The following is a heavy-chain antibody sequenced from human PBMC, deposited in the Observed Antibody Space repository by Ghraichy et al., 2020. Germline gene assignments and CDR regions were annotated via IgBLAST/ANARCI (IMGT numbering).Heavy chain of an antibody. J-gene: IGHJ6*02. CDR3: ARDGYFPGIGYYYYGMDV. CDR2: IKQDGSEK. Sequence: GGSLRLSCAASGFTFSSYWMSWVRQAPGKGLEWVANIKQDGSEKYYVDSVKGRFTISRDNAKNSLYLQMNSLRAEDTAVYYCARDGYFPGIGYYYYGMDVWGQGTTVTVSS. D-gene: IGHD1-14*01. CDR1: GFTFSSYW. V-gene: IGHV3-7*01.